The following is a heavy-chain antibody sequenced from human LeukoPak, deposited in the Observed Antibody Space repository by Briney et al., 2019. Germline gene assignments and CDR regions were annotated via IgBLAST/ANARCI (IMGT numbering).Heavy chain of an antibody. CDR3: ARDLPVYYDSSGADAFDI. D-gene: IGHD3-22*01. J-gene: IGHJ3*02. CDR2: IYHSGST. CDR1: GYSISSGYY. V-gene: IGHV4-38-2*02. Sequence: SETLSLTCTVSGYSISSGYYWGWIRQPPGKGLEWIGSIYHSGSTYYNPSLKSRVTMSVDTSKNQFSRKLSSVTAADPAVYYCARDLPVYYDSSGADAFDIWGQGTMVTVSS.